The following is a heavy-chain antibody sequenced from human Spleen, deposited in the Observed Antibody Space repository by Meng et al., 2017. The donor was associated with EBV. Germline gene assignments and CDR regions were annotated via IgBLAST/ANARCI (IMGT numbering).Heavy chain of an antibody. CDR1: AASVGSSYCY. D-gene: IGHD5/OR15-5a*01. J-gene: IGHJ4*02. CDR3: AGTYCIVCDYYFHY. Sequence: GDLPRAVRCQGQPSRSQSQTPTVSAASVGSSYCYSNLHRHPPGRRQKWLGYIAYAGRRNQYYPSLNGRVTISVDTSKYQFSLKLISVTDADEAVDYCAGTYCIVCDYYFHYWGQGTLVTVSS. V-gene: IGHV4-61*01. CDR2: IAYAGRR.